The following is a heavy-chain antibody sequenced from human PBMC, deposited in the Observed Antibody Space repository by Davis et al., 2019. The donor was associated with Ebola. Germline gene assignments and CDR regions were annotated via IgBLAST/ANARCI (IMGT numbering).Heavy chain of an antibody. CDR2: CYYSGST. CDR3: ASGPARLVLGYYYYGMDV. D-gene: IGHD6-6*01. V-gene: IGHV4-59*01. CDR1: GGSTSPNY. J-gene: IGHJ6*02. Sequence: MPSETLSLTCTVSGGSTSPNYFPWIRQPPRPGLDWIGSCYYSGSTNYNPSLKSRITISVDTSKNRFSLKLSSVTAADTAVYYCASGPARLVLGYYYYGMDVWGQGTTVTVSS.